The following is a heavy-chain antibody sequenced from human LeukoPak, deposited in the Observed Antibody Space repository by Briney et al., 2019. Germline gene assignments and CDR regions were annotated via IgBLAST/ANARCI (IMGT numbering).Heavy chain of an antibody. CDR2: ISSSGSTI. Sequence: GGSLRLSCAASGFTFSDYYMSWIRQAPGKGLEWVSYISSSGSTIYYADSVKGRFTISRDNAKNSLYLQMNSLRAEDTAVYYCARAPRITIFGAVIIDGMDVWGQGTTVTVSS. J-gene: IGHJ6*02. V-gene: IGHV3-11*01. CDR1: GFTFSDYY. CDR3: ARAPRITIFGAVIIDGMDV. D-gene: IGHD3-3*01.